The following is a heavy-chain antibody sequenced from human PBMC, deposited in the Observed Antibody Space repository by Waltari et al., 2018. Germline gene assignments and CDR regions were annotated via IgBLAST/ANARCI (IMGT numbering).Heavy chain of an antibody. CDR2: INHSGST. CDR1: GGSFSGSY. V-gene: IGHV4-34*01. Sequence: QVQLQQWGAGLLKPSETLSLTCAVYGGSFSGSYWRWVRQPPGKGLEWIGEINHSGSTNYNPSLKSRVTISVDTSKNQFSLKLSSVTAADTAVYYCARIYYDFWSGKRYYFDYWGQGTLVTVSS. CDR3: ARIYYDFWSGKRYYFDY. J-gene: IGHJ4*02. D-gene: IGHD3-3*01.